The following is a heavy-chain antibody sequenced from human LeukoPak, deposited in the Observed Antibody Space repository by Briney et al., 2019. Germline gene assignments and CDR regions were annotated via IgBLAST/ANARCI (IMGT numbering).Heavy chain of an antibody. CDR3: ARERGSGWFRYFDY. Sequence: GGSLILSCAASGFIFSGYAIYWVRQAPGKGLEYVSGISSNGGSTYYANSVKGRFTISRDNSKNMLYLQMGSLRAEDMAVYYCARERGSGWFRYFDYWGQGTLVTVSS. D-gene: IGHD6-19*01. CDR2: ISSNGGST. J-gene: IGHJ4*02. CDR1: GFIFSGYA. V-gene: IGHV3-64*01.